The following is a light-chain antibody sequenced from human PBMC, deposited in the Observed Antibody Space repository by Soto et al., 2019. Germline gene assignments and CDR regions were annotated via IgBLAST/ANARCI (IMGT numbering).Light chain of an antibody. J-gene: IGKJ2*01. CDR3: QQAHSFPYT. CDR1: QGIASW. Sequence: DLQMTQSPSSVSASVGDRVTITCRASQGIASWLAWYQQKPGNAPNLLIYSASGLQGGVPSRFSGSGSETDFTLTISSLQPEDFATYYCQQAHSFPYTFGQGTKLEIK. CDR2: SAS. V-gene: IGKV1-12*01.